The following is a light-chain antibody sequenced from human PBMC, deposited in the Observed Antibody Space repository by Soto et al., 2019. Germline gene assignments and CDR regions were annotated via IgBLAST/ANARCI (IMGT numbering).Light chain of an antibody. J-gene: IGKJ1*01. CDR1: QSISSY. CDR2: AAS. CDR3: QQSYSTPLT. V-gene: IGKV1-39*01. Sequence: DIQMTQSPSSLSASVGDRVSITCRASQSISSYLNWYQQKPGKAPKLLIYAASSLQSGVTSRFSGSGSGTDFTLTISSLQPEDYAPYYCQQSYSTPLTFGKGTKVEIK.